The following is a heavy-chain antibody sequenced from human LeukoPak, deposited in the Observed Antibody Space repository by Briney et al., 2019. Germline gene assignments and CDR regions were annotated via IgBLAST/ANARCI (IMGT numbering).Heavy chain of an antibody. CDR2: MKGGGET. D-gene: IGHD6-19*01. Sequence: GGSLRLSCAASGFSFTNYAMSWVRQAPARGPEWLSSMKGGGETFYADSVKGRFALSRDDSRNTVYLQLNSLRAGDTALYYCAKYAKAGPVAGFDYWGQGTLVTVSS. V-gene: IGHV3-23*01. J-gene: IGHJ4*02. CDR1: GFSFTNYA. CDR3: AKYAKAGPVAGFDY.